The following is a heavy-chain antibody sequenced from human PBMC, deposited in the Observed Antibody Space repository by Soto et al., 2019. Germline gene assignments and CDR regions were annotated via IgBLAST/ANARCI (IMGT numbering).Heavy chain of an antibody. Sequence: SETLSLTCSVSGFDISRGYYWSWVRQPPGKGLEWIGSIYPAVSSYHNPSLATRIRLSIDTSKNQFTLNLTSVTAADTALYFCAREKVGTTFFDNWGQGIQVTVSS. CDR2: IYPAVSS. CDR3: AREKVGTTFFDN. D-gene: IGHD1-1*01. V-gene: IGHV4-38-2*02. J-gene: IGHJ4*02. CDR1: GFDISRGYY.